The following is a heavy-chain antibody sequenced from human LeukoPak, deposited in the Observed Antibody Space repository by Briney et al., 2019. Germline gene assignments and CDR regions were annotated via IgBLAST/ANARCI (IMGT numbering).Heavy chain of an antibody. V-gene: IGHV4-4*02. CDR2: IYHSGST. J-gene: IGHJ6*02. CDR1: GGSISSSNW. D-gene: IGHD4-17*01. Sequence: SGTLSLTCAVSGGSISSSNWWSWVRQPPGKRLEWIGEIYHSGSTNYNPSLKSRVTISVDKSKNQFSLKLSSVTAADTAVYYCARATGDDYGDYGMDVWGQGTTVTVSS. CDR3: ARATGDDYGDYGMDV.